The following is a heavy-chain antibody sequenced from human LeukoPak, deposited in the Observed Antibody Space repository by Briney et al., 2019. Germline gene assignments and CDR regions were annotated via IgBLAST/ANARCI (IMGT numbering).Heavy chain of an antibody. V-gene: IGHV4-39*01. D-gene: IGHD3-22*01. CDR3: AQYDSTGYSWGAFDI. J-gene: IGHJ3*02. Sequence: PSETLSLTCSVSNGAINNINYYWGWIRQPPGKGLEWLGNIYYSGTTYYNPSLKSRVAISVETSMNQLSLKLSSVTAADTAVYYCAQYDSTGYSWGAFDIWAQGTTVIVSS. CDR2: IYYSGTT. CDR1: NGAINNINYY.